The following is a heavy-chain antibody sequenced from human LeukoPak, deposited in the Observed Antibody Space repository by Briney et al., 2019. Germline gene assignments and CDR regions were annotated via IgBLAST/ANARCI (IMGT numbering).Heavy chain of an antibody. V-gene: IGHV4-4*02. J-gene: IGHJ3*02. Sequence: SETLSLTCAVSGASISSNNWWWSWVRQPPGKGLEWIGEIYHSGSTNYNPSLKSRVTMSVDTSKNQFSLKLSSVTAADTAVYYCARDVGGSYPLDAFDIWGQGTMVTVSS. CDR3: ARDVGGSYPLDAFDI. CDR2: IYHSGST. D-gene: IGHD1-26*01. CDR1: GASISSNNW.